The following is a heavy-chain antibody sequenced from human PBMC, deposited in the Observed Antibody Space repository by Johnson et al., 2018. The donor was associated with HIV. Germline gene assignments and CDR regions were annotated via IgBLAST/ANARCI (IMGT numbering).Heavy chain of an antibody. CDR3: ARQPWDASDI. J-gene: IGHJ3*02. CDR1: GFTFSTYA. CDR2: ISTNGGST. V-gene: IGHV3-64*01. Sequence: VHLVESGGGLVQPGGSLRLSCSTSGFTFSTYAMHWVRLAPGKGLEYVSGISTNGGSTYYANSVKGRFTISRDNSKNTVYLQMHSLRAEDTAVYYCARQPWDASDIWGQGTTVTVSS.